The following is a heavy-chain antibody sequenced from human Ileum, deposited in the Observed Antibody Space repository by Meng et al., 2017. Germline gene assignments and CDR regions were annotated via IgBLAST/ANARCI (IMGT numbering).Heavy chain of an antibody. V-gene: IGHV4-61*01. J-gene: IGHJ4*02. CDR3: ARGHYDKYFDS. D-gene: IGHD3-22*01. CDR1: GGSVNTGSYY. Sequence: QLALQGAGPGLVGPSETLSLTCTIAGGSVNTGSYYWSWIRQPPGKGLEWIGYMYFSGSTKYNASLKSRVSISVDTSKKQFSLNLTSVTAADTAVYYCARGHYDKYFDSWGQGTLVTVSS. CDR2: MYFSGST.